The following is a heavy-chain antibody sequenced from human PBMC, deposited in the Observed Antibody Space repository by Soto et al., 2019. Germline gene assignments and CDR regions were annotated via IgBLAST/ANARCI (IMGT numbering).Heavy chain of an antibody. CDR3: AKDRLWVLENHQGSHGMDV. D-gene: IGHD1-1*01. V-gene: IGHV3-30*18. J-gene: IGHJ6*02. CDR2: ISYDGSNK. Sequence: PGGSLRLSCVASGFTFTNFGMHWVRQAPGKGLEWVAVISYDGSNKYFADSVEGRFTISRDNSKNTLYLQMNSLRTEDTAVYYCAKDRLWVLENHQGSHGMDVWGQGTTVTVSS. CDR1: GFTFTNFG.